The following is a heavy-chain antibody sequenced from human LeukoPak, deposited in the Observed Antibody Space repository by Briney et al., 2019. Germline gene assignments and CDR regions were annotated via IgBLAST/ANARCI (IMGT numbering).Heavy chain of an antibody. CDR1: GGSISSSSYY. J-gene: IGHJ4*02. D-gene: IGHD3-3*01. CDR2: MYYSGST. V-gene: IGHV4-39*07. CDR3: ASQYYDFWSGYYTGLYYFDY. Sequence: PSETLSLTCTVSGGSISSSSYYWGWIRQPPGKGLEWIGSMYYSGSTYYNPSLKSRFTISVDTSKNQFSLKLSSVTAADTAVYYCASQYYDFWSGYYTGLYYFDYWGQGTLVTVSS.